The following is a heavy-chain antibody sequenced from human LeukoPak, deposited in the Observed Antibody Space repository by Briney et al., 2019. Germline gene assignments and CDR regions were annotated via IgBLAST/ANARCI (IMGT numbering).Heavy chain of an antibody. Sequence: GGSLRLSCAVSGFTFSRFEMAWVRQAPGKGLEWVSYISEGGTTIRDADSVKGRFTISRDNAKNSLYLQMNSLRAEDTAVYYCAGGPQYGGSFAYWGQGTLVTVSS. J-gene: IGHJ4*02. D-gene: IGHD1-26*01. CDR1: GFTFSRFE. V-gene: IGHV3-48*03. CDR3: AGGPQYGGSFAY. CDR2: ISEGGTTI.